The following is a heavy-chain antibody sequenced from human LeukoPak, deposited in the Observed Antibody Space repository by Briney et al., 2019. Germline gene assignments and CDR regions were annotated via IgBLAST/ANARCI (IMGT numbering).Heavy chain of an antibody. CDR1: GGTFSSYA. V-gene: IGHV1-69*13. CDR3: ARDGGDYPRAFDI. J-gene: IGHJ3*02. Sequence: ASVKVSCKASGGTFSSYAISWVRQAPGQGLEWMGGIIPIFGTANYAQKFQGRVTITADESTSTAYMDLSSLRSEDTAVYYCARDGGDYPRAFDIWGQGTMVTVSS. D-gene: IGHD4-17*01. CDR2: IIPIFGTA.